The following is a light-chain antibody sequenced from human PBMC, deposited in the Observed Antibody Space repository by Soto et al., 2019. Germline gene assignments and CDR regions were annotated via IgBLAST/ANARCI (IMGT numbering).Light chain of an antibody. J-gene: IGKJ1*01. CDR2: GAS. V-gene: IGKV3-15*01. Sequence: EIVMTQSPATLSVSPGERATLSCRASQSVSSNLAWYQQKPGQAPRLLIYGASTRATGIPARFSGSGSGTEFTLTISRLQSKDLAVYYCQQYNNWPRTFGQGTKVEIK. CDR3: QQYNNWPRT. CDR1: QSVSSN.